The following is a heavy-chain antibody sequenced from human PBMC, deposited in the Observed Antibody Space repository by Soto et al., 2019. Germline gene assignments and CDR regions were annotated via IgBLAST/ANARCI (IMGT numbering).Heavy chain of an antibody. CDR2: TSYDGSDK. J-gene: IGHJ1*01. Sequence: QVHLVESGGGVVQPGTSLRVSCVGSGFTFRSYVIHWVRRAPGKGLEWVALTSYDGSDKYYGDSVRGRFTISRDNSRNTVDLQMDSLRLEDTALYYCARWGTTGGLDVWGQGTLVSVSS. CDR3: ARWGTTGGLDV. V-gene: IGHV3-30*19. CDR1: GFTFRSYV. D-gene: IGHD3-16*01.